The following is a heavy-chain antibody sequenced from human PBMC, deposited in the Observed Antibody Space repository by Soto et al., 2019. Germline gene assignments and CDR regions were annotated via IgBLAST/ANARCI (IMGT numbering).Heavy chain of an antibody. D-gene: IGHD1-1*01. CDR2: IYYSGST. Sequence: QLQLQESGPGLVKPSETLSLTCTVSGGSISSSSYSWGWLRQPPGKGLEWIGSIYYSGSTYYSHYSGSTHYNPSLKSRVTISADTSKNQFSLKLSSVTAADMAVFYCAVTKFRATGYNWFDPWGQGTLVTVSS. CDR1: GGSISSSSYS. J-gene: IGHJ5*02. CDR3: AVTKFRATGYNWFDP. V-gene: IGHV4-39*01.